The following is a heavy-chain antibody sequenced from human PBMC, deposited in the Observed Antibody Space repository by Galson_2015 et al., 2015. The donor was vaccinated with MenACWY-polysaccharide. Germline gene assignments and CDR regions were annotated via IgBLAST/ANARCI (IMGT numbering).Heavy chain of an antibody. Sequence: QSGAEVKKPGESLKISCKGSGYSFTSYWIGWVRQMPGKGLEWMGIIYPGDSDTRHSPSFQGQVTISADKSISTAYLQWISLKASDTARYDCARRESSGLNCMDVWGQGTTVTVSS. D-gene: IGHD6-19*01. CDR3: ARRESSGLNCMDV. CDR2: IYPGDSDT. CDR1: GYSFTSYW. J-gene: IGHJ6*02. V-gene: IGHV5-51*01.